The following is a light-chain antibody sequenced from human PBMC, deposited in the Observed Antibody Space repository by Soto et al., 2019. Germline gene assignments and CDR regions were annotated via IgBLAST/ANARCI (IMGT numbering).Light chain of an antibody. V-gene: IGLV2-8*01. J-gene: IGLJ3*02. Sequence: QSALTQPPSASGSPGQSVTISCTGTSSDVGGYNYVSWYQQHPGKAPKLMIYEVSKRPSGVPDRFSGSKSGNTASLTVSGRQAEDDAAYYCSSYAGSNNVVFCGGTKLTVL. CDR2: EVS. CDR3: SSYAGSNNVV. CDR1: SSDVGGYNY.